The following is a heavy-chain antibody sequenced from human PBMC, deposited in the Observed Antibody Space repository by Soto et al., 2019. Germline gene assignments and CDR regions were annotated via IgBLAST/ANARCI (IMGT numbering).Heavy chain of an antibody. CDR3: ARGGRLRMGEPSRVDAFEM. CDR1: GGSINTYY. CDR2: ISFGGRT. J-gene: IGHJ3*02. Sequence: QVQLQESGPGLVKPSETLSLTCSVSGGSINTYYWNWIRQSPGKGLEWIGYISFGGRTNYTPSLKSRVRISVDTSENQFSLNLSSVTAADTAVYYCARGGRLRMGEPSRVDAFEMWGQGTMVTVSS. V-gene: IGHV4-59*01. D-gene: IGHD3-16*01.